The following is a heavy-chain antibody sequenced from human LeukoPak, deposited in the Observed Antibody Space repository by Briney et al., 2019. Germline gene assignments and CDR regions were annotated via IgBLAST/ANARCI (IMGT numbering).Heavy chain of an antibody. CDR3: APDIRRGMYSGSYGDLDN. CDR1: GYTLTELC. V-gene: IGHV1-24*01. J-gene: IGHJ4*02. D-gene: IGHD1-26*01. CDR2: FDPEDGER. Sequence: ASVKVSCKVSGYTLTELCMHWVRQAPGKGLEWMGSFDPEDGERIYAQKFQGRVTMTVDTSTDTAYMELSSLRSEDTAVYFCAPDIRRGMYSGSYGDLDNWGQGTLVTVSS.